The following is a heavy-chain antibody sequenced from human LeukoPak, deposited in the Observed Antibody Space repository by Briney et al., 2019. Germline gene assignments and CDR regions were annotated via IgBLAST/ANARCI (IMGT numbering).Heavy chain of an antibody. J-gene: IGHJ4*02. CDR3: ARFGCGKSGYLCYDY. CDR1: GVSINDYY. D-gene: IGHD3-3*01. CDR2: ISHTEGT. Sequence: SETLSLTCGVFGVSINDYYWSWIRQSPGKGLEWIGEISHTEGTSYNPSLESRVTISVGTSNNQFSLKVSFVTAADTAVYYCARFGCGKSGYLCYDYWGQGTLVTVSS. V-gene: IGHV4-34*01.